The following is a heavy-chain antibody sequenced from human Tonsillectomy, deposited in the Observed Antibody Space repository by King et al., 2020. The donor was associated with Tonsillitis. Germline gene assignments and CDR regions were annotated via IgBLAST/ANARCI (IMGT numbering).Heavy chain of an antibody. CDR1: GFTFSSYD. J-gene: IGHJ6*04. Sequence: VQLVESGGGLVQPGGSLRLSCAASGFTFSSYDMHWVRQATGKGLEWVSSIGTAGDTYYPGSVKGRFTISRENAKNSLYLQMNSLRAGDTAVYYCARVYSKYNWNDRHRDVWGKGTTVTVSS. D-gene: IGHD1-20*01. V-gene: IGHV3-13*04. CDR3: ARVYSKYNWNDRHRDV. CDR2: IGTAGDT.